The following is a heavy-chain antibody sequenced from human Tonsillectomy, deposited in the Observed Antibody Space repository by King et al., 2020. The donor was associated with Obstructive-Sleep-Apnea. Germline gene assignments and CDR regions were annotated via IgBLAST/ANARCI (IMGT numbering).Heavy chain of an antibody. D-gene: IGHD3-9*01. J-gene: IGHJ3*01. CDR3: ARKRTPRNDIFIEIFGNDVFDV. CDR2: ISWDSGNI. V-gene: IGHV3-9*01. CDR1: GFILDNFA. Sequence: VQLVESGGGLVQPGGSLRLSCAASGFILDNFAMYWVRQAPGKGLEWVSGISWDSGNIAYADSVRGRFTTSRDNVRKSLYLPMNSLRGGDTAVYFCARKRTPRNDIFIEIFGNDVFDVWGQGTTVTVSS.